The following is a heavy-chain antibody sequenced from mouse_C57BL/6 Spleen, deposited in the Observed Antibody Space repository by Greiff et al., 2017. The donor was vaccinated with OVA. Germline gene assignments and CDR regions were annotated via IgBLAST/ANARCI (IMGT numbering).Heavy chain of an antibody. Sequence: QVQLQQSGAELVKPGASVKLSCKASGYTFTSYWMHWVKQRPGRGLEWIGRIHPNSGGTKYNEKFKSKATLTVDKPSSTAYMQLSSLTSEDSAVYYCARSITTVPYFDYWGQGTTLTVSS. J-gene: IGHJ2*01. V-gene: IGHV1-72*01. CDR2: IHPNSGGT. CDR3: ARSITTVPYFDY. D-gene: IGHD1-1*01. CDR1: GYTFTSYW.